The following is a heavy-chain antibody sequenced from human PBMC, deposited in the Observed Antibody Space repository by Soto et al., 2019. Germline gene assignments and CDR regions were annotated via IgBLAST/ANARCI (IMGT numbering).Heavy chain of an antibody. J-gene: IGHJ6*02. CDR3: ARARAGDYYYYYGMDV. Sequence: PGGSLRLSCAASGFTFSSYWMSWVRQAPGKGLEWVANIKQDGSEKYYVDSVKGRFTISRDNAKNSLYLQMNSLRAEDTAVYYCARARAGDYYYYYGMDVWGQGTTVTVSS. CDR1: GFTFSSYW. D-gene: IGHD3-10*01. V-gene: IGHV3-7*01. CDR2: IKQDGSEK.